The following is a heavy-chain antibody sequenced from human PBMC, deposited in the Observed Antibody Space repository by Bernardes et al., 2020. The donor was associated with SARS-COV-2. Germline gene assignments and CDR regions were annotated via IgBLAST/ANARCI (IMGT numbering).Heavy chain of an antibody. V-gene: IGHV4-34*01. D-gene: IGHD6-13*01. Sequence: SEPLSLTCTVSGGSFSGYYWSWIRQSPGKGLEWIGEINHSGSTNYNPSLKSRVTISVDTSKNQFSLKLTSVTAADTAVYYCARQQLGQNWFDPWGQGTLVTVSS. CDR3: ARQQLGQNWFDP. CDR2: INHSGST. CDR1: GGSFSGYY. J-gene: IGHJ5*02.